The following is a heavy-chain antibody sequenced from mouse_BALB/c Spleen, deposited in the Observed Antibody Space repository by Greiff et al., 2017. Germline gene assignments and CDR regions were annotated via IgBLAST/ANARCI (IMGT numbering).Heavy chain of an antibody. J-gene: IGHJ2*01. V-gene: IGHV3-2*02. CDR1: GYSITSDYA. CDR2: ISYSGST. Sequence: EVKLVESGPGLVKPSQSLSLTCTVTGYSITSDYAWNWIRQFPGNKLEWMGYISYSGSTSYNPSLKSRISITRDTSKNQFFLQLNSVTTEDTATYYCARGAVFDYWGQGTTLTVSS. CDR3: ARGAVFDY.